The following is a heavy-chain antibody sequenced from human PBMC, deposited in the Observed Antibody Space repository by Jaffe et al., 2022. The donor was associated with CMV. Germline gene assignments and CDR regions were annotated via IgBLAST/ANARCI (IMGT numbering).Heavy chain of an antibody. J-gene: IGHJ6*02. V-gene: IGHV3-30*18. CDR3: AKDLVVGAPQDYYYYGMDV. Sequence: QVQLVESGGGVVQPGRSLRLSCAASGFTFSSYGMHWVRQAPGKGLEWVAVISYDGSNKYYADSVKGRFTISRDNSKNTLYLQMNSLRAEDTAVYYCAKDLVVGAPQDYYYYGMDVWGQGTTVTVSS. D-gene: IGHD1-26*01. CDR2: ISYDGSNK. CDR1: GFTFSSYG.